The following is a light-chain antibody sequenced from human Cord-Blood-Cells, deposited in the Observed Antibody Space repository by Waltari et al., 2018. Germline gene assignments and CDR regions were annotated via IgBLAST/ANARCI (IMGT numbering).Light chain of an antibody. CDR2: DVS. V-gene: IGLV2-11*01. CDR1: SSDVGCYNY. J-gene: IGLJ2*01. Sequence: QSALTQPRSVSGSPGQSVTISCTATSSDVGCYNYVSWYQQHPGKAPKLMIYDVSKRPSGVPDRFSGSKSGNTASLTISGLQAEDEADYYCCSYAGSYTVVFGGGTKLTVL. CDR3: CSYAGSYTVV.